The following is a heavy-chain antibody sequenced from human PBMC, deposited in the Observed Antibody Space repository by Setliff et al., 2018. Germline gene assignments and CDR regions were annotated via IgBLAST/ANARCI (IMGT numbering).Heavy chain of an antibody. V-gene: IGHV3-23*01. CDR3: AKDSSYSMIVVPAAMLEAY. D-gene: IGHD2-2*01. CDR2: VSGSGGST. Sequence: PGGSLRLSCAASGFTFSSYSMNWVRQAPGKGLEWVSGVSGSGGSTYYTDSVKGRFTISRDNSKNTLYLQMNSLRAEDTAVYYCAKDSSYSMIVVPAAMLEAYWGQGTLVTVSS. J-gene: IGHJ4*02. CDR1: GFTFSSYS.